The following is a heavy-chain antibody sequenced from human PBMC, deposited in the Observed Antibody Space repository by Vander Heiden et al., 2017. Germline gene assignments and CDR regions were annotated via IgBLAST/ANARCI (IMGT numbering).Heavy chain of an antibody. V-gene: IGHV4-31*03. J-gene: IGHJ4*02. CDR3: AREYYGSGSLDY. CDR1: GGSISSGGYY. Sequence: QVQLQESGPGLVKPSQTLSLTCTVPGGSISSGGYYWSWIRQHPGKGLEWIGYIYYSGSTYYNPALKSRDTISVDTSKNQFSLKLSSVTAADTAVYYCAREYYGSGSLDYWGQGTLVTVSS. D-gene: IGHD3-10*01. CDR2: IYYSGST.